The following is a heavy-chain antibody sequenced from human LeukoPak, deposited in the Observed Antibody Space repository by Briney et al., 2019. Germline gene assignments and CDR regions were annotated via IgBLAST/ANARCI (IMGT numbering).Heavy chain of an antibody. D-gene: IGHD3-22*01. CDR3: ARSSDSSGYYSDY. CDR1: GGTFSSYA. V-gene: IGHV1-69*04. Sequence: SVKVSCRASGGTFSSYAISWARQAPGQGLEWMGRIIPILGIANYAQKFQGRVTITVDKSTSTAYMELSSLRSEDTAVYYCARSSDSSGYYSDYWGQGTLVTVSS. CDR2: IIPILGIA. J-gene: IGHJ4*02.